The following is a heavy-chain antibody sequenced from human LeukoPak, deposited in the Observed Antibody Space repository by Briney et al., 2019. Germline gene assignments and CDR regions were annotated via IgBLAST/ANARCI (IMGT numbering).Heavy chain of an antibody. CDR1: GGSISSYY. J-gene: IGHJ4*02. D-gene: IGHD3-10*01. CDR2: IYYSGST. Sequence: PSETLSLTCTVSGGSISSYYWSWIRQPPGKGLEWIGYIYYSGSTNYNPSLKSRITISVDTSKNQFSLKLSSVTAADTAVYYCARVLFYGSGEVTDFWSQGTLVTVSS. V-gene: IGHV4-59*01. CDR3: ARVLFYGSGEVTDF.